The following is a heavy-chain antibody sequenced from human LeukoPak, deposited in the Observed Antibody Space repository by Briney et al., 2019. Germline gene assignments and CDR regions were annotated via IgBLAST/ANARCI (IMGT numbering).Heavy chain of an antibody. CDR1: GYTFTSYH. CDR2: INPSGGTT. J-gene: IGHJ6*03. V-gene: IGHV1-46*01. Sequence: ASVKVSCKASGYTFTSYHMHWVRQAPGQGLEWMGIINPSGGTTNYAQKFRGRVTMTRDMSTSTVYMELSSLRSEDTAVYYCARGTGRGGGYYYYYMDVWGKGTTVTISS. CDR3: ARGTGRGGGYYYYYMDV. D-gene: IGHD3-16*01.